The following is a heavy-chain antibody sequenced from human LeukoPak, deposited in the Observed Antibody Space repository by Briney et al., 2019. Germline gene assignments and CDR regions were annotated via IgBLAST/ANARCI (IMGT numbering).Heavy chain of an antibody. CDR3: AREPVAAAVGFDP. D-gene: IGHD6-13*01. CDR1: GGTFSSYA. V-gene: IGHV1-69*13. J-gene: IGHJ5*02. Sequence: SVKVSCKVSGGTFSSYAISWVRQAPGQGLEWMGGIIPIFGTANYAQKFQGRVAITADESTSTAYMELSSLRSEDTAVYYCAREPVAAAVGFDPWGQGTLVTVSS. CDR2: IIPIFGTA.